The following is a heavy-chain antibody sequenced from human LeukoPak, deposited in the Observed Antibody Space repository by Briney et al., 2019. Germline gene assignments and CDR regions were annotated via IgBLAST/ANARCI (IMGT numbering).Heavy chain of an antibody. CDR3: ASEQDGHNPGGFDY. V-gene: IGHV3-21*01. Sequence: PGGSLRLSCAASGFTFSSYSMNWVRQAPGKGLEWVSSISSSSSYIYYADSVKGRFTISRDNAKNSLYLQMNSLRAEDTAVYYCASEQDGHNPGGFDYWGQGTLVTVSS. D-gene: IGHD5-24*01. CDR2: ISSSSSYI. CDR1: GFTFSSYS. J-gene: IGHJ4*02.